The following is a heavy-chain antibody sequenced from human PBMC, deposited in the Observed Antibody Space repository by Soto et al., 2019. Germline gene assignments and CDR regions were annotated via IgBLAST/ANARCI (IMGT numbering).Heavy chain of an antibody. CDR1: GFTFSNAW. J-gene: IGHJ4*02. CDR3: TTGPKADCSGGSCYSFDY. D-gene: IGHD2-15*01. Sequence: PGGSLRLSRAASGFTFSNAWMSWVRQAPGKGVEWGCRIKNKTDGGTTDYAAPVKGRFTISRDDSKNTLYLQMNSLKTEDTAVYYCTTGPKADCSGGSCYSFDYWGQGTLVTVSS. CDR2: IKNKTDGGTT. V-gene: IGHV3-15*01.